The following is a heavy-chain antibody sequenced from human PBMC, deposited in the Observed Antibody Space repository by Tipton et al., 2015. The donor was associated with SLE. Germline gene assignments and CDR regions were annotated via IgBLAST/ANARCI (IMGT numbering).Heavy chain of an antibody. V-gene: IGHV4-59*11. CDR3: AREGSYGPPDY. J-gene: IGHJ4*02. CDR2: MSYSGST. D-gene: IGHD5-18*01. CDR1: GGSISSHY. Sequence: TLSLTCTVSGGSISSHYCSWIRQPPGKGLEWIGYMSYSGSTYYNPSLKSRVTISVDTSKTQFSLNPSSVTAADTAVYYCAREGSYGPPDYWGQGTLVTVSS.